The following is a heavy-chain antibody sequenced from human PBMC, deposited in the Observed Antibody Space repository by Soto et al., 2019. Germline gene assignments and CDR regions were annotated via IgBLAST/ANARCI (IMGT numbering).Heavy chain of an antibody. Sequence: QLQLQQSGPGLVKPSETLSLTCTVSGGSISDSSYYWGWIRQPPGEGLEWIGSIYYTGSTYYNPSLKSRVTISVDTSKNQPSLKLRSVTAADTAVYYCAGHYWFGDYWGQGTLVTVSS. CDR2: IYYTGST. J-gene: IGHJ4*02. CDR3: AGHYWFGDY. D-gene: IGHD3-16*01. CDR1: GGSISDSSYY. V-gene: IGHV4-39*01.